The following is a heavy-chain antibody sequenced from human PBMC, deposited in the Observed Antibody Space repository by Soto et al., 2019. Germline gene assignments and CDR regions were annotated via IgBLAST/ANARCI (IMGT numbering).Heavy chain of an antibody. V-gene: IGHV3-30*18. D-gene: IGHD3-3*01. J-gene: IGHJ6*02. CDR3: AKDWGGYPYYYGMDV. Sequence: PGGSLRLSCAASGFTFSSYGMHWVRQAPGKGLEWVAVISYDGSNKYYADSVKGRFTISRDNSKDTLYLQMNSLRAEDTAVYYCAKDWGGYPYYYGMDVWGQGTTVTVSS. CDR2: ISYDGSNK. CDR1: GFTFSSYG.